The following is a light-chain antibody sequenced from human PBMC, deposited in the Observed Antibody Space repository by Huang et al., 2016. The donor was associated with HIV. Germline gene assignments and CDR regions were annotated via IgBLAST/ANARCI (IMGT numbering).Light chain of an antibody. Sequence: IVLTQSPDSLPVSLGARSTIDCKSSQSVLHSSNNKNYLAWYQKKPGQPPKLLIYWASSRVSGVPDRFSGSGSGTDFTLTISSLQAEDVAVYYCQQYYITPRTFGPGTKVDIK. CDR1: QSVLHSSNNKNY. V-gene: IGKV4-1*01. CDR2: WAS. J-gene: IGKJ3*01. CDR3: QQYYITPRT.